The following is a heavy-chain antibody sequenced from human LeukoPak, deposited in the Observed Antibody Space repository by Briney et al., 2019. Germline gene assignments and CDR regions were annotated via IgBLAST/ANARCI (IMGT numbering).Heavy chain of an antibody. CDR3: AIFTDYYFDY. CDR1: DGSISPYY. D-gene: IGHD2-21*02. Sequence: SETLSLTCTVSDGSISPYYWSWIRQPPGKGLEWIGYIYYSGNTNSNPSLKSRVTISVDTSKNQFSLKLSSVTAADTAVYYCAIFTDYYFDYWGQGTLVTVSS. V-gene: IGHV4-59*01. CDR2: IYYSGNT. J-gene: IGHJ4*02.